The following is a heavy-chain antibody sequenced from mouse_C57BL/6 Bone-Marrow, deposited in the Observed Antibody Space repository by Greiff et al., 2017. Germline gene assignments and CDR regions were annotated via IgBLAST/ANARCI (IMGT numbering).Heavy chain of an antibody. CDR1: GFTFSDYG. J-gene: IGHJ2*01. V-gene: IGHV5-17*01. D-gene: IGHD1-1*01. CDR3: ARTHYGSSYYFDY. CDR2: ISSGSSTI. Sequence: DVKLVESGGGLVKPGGSLKLSCAASGFTFSDYGMHWVRQAPEKGLEWVAYISSGSSTIYYADTVKGRFTISRDNAKNTLFLQMTSLRSEDTAMYYCARTHYGSSYYFDYWGQGTTLTVSS.